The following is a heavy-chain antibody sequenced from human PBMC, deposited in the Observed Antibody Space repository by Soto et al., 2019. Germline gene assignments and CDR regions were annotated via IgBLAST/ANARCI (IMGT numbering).Heavy chain of an antibody. CDR1: GFTFSSYS. Sequence: GGSLRLSCAASGFTFSSYSMNWVRQAPGKGLEWVSYISSSSSTIYYADSVKGRFTISRDNAANTLYLQMNSLRAEDTAVYYCARVRGFSTRDFDYWGQGTLVTVSS. CDR3: ARVRGFSTRDFDY. D-gene: IGHD2-2*01. V-gene: IGHV3-48*04. CDR2: ISSSSSTI. J-gene: IGHJ4*02.